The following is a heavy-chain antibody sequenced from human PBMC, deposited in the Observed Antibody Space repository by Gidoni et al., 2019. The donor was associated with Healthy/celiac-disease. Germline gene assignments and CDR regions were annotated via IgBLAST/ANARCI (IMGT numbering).Heavy chain of an antibody. V-gene: IGHV3-23*01. D-gene: IGHD3-16*02. CDR2: ISGSGGST. Sequence: EVQLLESGGGLVQPGGSLRLSCAASGFTFSSYAMSWVRQAPGKGLEWVSAISGSGGSTYYADSVKGRFTISRDNSKNTLYLQMNSLRAEDTAVYYCAKHVTFGGVIVIDAFDIWGQGTMVTVSS. CDR3: AKHVTFGGVIVIDAFDI. J-gene: IGHJ3*02. CDR1: GFTFSSYA.